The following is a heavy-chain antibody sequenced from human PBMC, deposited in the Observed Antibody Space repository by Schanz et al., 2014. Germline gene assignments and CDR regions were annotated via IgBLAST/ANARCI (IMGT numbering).Heavy chain of an antibody. J-gene: IGHJ5*02. V-gene: IGHV1-2*06. CDR2: INPNSGGT. D-gene: IGHD3-10*01. CDR1: GHPFTDYH. Sequence: QVQLVQSGAEVKKPGASVKVSCKASGHPFTDYHIHWVRQAPGQGLEWMGRINPNSGGTNFAQKFQGRVTVTRDTSISTAYMELGSLRFDDTAVYYCAREGTIIRGLTGWFDPWGQGTLVTVSS. CDR3: AREGTIIRGLTGWFDP.